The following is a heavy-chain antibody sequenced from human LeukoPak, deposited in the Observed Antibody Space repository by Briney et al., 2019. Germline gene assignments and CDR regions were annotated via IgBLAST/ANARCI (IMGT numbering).Heavy chain of an antibody. CDR3: ARYVSGWYDANWFDP. V-gene: IGHV1-69*05. D-gene: IGHD6-19*01. CDR2: IIPIFGTA. Sequence: SVKVSCKASGGTFSSYAISWVRQAPGQGLEWMGGIIPIFGTANYAQKFQGRVTITTDESTSTAYMELSSLRSEDTAVYYCARYVSGWYDANWFDPWGQGTLVTVSS. CDR1: GGTFSSYA. J-gene: IGHJ5*02.